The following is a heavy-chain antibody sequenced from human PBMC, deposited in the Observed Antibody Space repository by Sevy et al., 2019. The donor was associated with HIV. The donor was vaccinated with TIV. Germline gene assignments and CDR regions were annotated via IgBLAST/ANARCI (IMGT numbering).Heavy chain of an antibody. J-gene: IGHJ4*02. CDR2: ISWNSGSI. V-gene: IGHV3-9*01. Sequence: GGFLRLSCAASGFTFDDYAMHWVRQAPGKGLEWVSGISWNSGSIGYADSVKGRFTISRDNAKNSLYLQMNSLRAEDTALYYCAKDRYGGNRYYFDYWGQGTLVTVSS. D-gene: IGHD2-15*01. CDR3: AKDRYGGNRYYFDY. CDR1: GFTFDDYA.